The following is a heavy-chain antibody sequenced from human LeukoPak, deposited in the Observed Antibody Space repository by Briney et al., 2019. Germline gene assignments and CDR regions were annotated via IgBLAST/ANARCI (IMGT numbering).Heavy chain of an antibody. CDR1: GFTFSSYA. V-gene: IGHV3-23*01. CDR2: ISGSGGST. D-gene: IGHD6-13*01. CDR3: AKDLLMTAGTTYGAFDI. J-gene: IGHJ3*02. Sequence: PGGSLRLSCAASGFTFSSYAMSWVRQAPGKGLEWVSAISGSGGSTYYADSVKGRFTISRDNSKNTLYLQMNSLRAEDTAVYYCAKDLLMTAGTTYGAFDIWAKGQWSPSLQ.